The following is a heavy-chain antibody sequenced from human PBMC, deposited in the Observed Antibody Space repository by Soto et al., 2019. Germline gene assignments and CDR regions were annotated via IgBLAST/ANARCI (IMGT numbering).Heavy chain of an antibody. CDR2: VSASGLNT. V-gene: IGHV3-23*01. D-gene: IGHD6-25*01. CDR1: GYTFSTYA. J-gene: IGHJ4*02. CDR3: VKDRQRRTSGYFFVY. Sequence: GGSPRLSCAASGYTFSTYAMAWVRQAPRKGLEWVSGVSASGLNTDYADPVKGRFYISRDNSKNTVSLHMNSLRAEDTALYYCVKDRQRRTSGYFFVYWGQGTPVSVSS.